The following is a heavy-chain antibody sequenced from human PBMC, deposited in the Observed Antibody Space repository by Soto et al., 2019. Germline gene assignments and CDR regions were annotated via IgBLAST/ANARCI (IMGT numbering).Heavy chain of an antibody. CDR2: ISYDGSXK. V-gene: IGHV3-30-3*01. CDR3: ARLWFGELAKDDY. J-gene: IGHJ4*02. Sequence: LXLSCAASGFTFSSYAMHWVRQAPGKGLEWVAVISYDGSXKYYADSVKGRFTISRDNSKNTLYLQMNSLRAEDTAVYYCARLWFGELAKDDYWGQGTLVTVSS. D-gene: IGHD3-10*01. CDR1: GFTFSSYA.